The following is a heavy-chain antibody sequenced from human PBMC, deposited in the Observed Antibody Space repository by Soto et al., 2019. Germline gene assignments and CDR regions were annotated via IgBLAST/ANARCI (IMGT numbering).Heavy chain of an antibody. V-gene: IGHV1-3*01. CDR2: INAGNGNT. D-gene: IGHD2-15*01. CDR1: GYTFTIYA. Sequence: ALVKVSCKASGYTFTIYARHWVRKAPGQRLEWMGWINAGNGNTKYSQKFQGRVTITRDTSASTAYMELSSLRSEDTAVYYCARETVVAADNDAFDIWGQGTMVTVSS. J-gene: IGHJ3*02. CDR3: ARETVVAADNDAFDI.